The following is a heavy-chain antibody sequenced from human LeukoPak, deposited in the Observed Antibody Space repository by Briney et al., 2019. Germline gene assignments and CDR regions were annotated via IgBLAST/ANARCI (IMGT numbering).Heavy chain of an antibody. J-gene: IGHJ4*02. Sequence: GASVKVSCKASGYTFTSYDINWVRQAAGQGLEWMGWMNPNNGNTGYAQRFQGRVTMTRSTSLSTAYMELRSLRSDDTAVYYCAREGIVGASGDFWGQGTLVTVSS. CDR1: GYTFTSYD. CDR3: AREGIVGASGDF. CDR2: MNPNNGNT. V-gene: IGHV1-8*01. D-gene: IGHD1-26*01.